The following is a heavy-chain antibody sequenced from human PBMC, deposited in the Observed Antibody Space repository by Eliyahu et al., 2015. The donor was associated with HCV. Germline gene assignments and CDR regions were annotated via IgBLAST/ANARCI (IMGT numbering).Heavy chain of an antibody. Sequence: QVQLVESGGGLVKPGGSLRLXCAASGFTSSAYYMSWIRQAPGEGLEWVSYISSSXSYTNYADSVKGRFTISRDNAKNSLYLQMNSLRAEDTAVYYCAGSTSYRSNWFDPWGQGTLVTVSS. CDR2: ISSSXSYT. V-gene: IGHV3-11*06. CDR3: AGSTSYRSNWFDP. J-gene: IGHJ5*02. D-gene: IGHD2-2*01. CDR1: GFTSSAYY.